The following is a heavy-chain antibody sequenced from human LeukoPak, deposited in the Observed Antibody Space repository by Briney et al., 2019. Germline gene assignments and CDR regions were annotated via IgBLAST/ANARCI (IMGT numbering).Heavy chain of an antibody. D-gene: IGHD1-26*01. Sequence: GGSLRLSCAASGFTFSSYAMSWVRQAPGKGLEWVSAISGSGGSTYFADSVKGRFTISRDNSKNTLYLQMNSLRAEDTAVYYCALPVGATLADYWGQGTLVTVSS. CDR3: ALPVGATLADY. CDR2: ISGSGGST. CDR1: GFTFSSYA. V-gene: IGHV3-23*01. J-gene: IGHJ4*02.